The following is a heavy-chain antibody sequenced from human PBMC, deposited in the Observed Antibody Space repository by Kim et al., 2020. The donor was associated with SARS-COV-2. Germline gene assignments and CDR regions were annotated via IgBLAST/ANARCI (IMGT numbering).Heavy chain of an antibody. CDR1: GFTVSSNY. D-gene: IGHD2-15*01. CDR2: IYSGGST. CDR3: ARDAGPDYCSGGSCPPPHYYYGMDV. V-gene: IGHV3-53*01. Sequence: GGSLRLSCAASGFTVSSNYMSWVRQAPGKGLEWVSVIYSGGSTYYADSVKGRFTISRDNSKNTLYLQMNSLRAEDTAVYYCARDAGPDYCSGGSCPPPHYYYGMDVWGQGTTVTVSS. J-gene: IGHJ6*02.